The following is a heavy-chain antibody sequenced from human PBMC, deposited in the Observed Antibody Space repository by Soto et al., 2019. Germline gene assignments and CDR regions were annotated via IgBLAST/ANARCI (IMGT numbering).Heavy chain of an antibody. CDR2: IYYSGST. D-gene: IGHD3-3*01. J-gene: IGHJ4*02. CDR1: GGSISSGGYY. CDR3: ARARDTIFGVVTYYFDY. Sequence: PSETLSLTCTVSGGSISSGGYYWSWIRQHPGKGLEWIGYIYYSGSTYYNPSLKSRVTISVDTSKNQFSLKLSSVTAADTAVYYCARARDTIFGVVTYYFDYWGQGTLVTVSS. V-gene: IGHV4-31*03.